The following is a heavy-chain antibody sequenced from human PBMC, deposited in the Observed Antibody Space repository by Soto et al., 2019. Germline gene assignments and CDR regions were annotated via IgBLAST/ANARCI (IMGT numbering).Heavy chain of an antibody. J-gene: IGHJ4*02. CDR3: TTDLGSSPIHYFDY. Sequence: GGSLRLSCAASGFTFSNAWMSWVRQAPGKGLEWVGRIKSKTDGGTTDYAAPVKGRFTISRDDSKNTLYLQMNSLKTEDTAVYYCTTDLGSSPIHYFDYWGQGTLVTVSS. V-gene: IGHV3-15*01. D-gene: IGHD6-6*01. CDR2: IKSKTDGGTT. CDR1: GFTFSNAW.